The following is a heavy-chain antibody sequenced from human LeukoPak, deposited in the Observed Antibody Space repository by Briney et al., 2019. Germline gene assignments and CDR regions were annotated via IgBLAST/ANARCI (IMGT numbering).Heavy chain of an antibody. CDR2: IWYGGSNK. Sequence: GRSLRLSCAASGFTFSSYGMHWVRQAPGKGLEWVAVIWYGGSNKYYADSVKGRFTISRDNSKNTLYLQMNSLRAEDTAVYYCATSTPVLRARLVDIVVVPAAIPCWFDPWGQGTLVTVSS. CDR1: GFTFSSYG. J-gene: IGHJ5*02. CDR3: ATSTPVLRARLVDIVVVPAAIPCWFDP. V-gene: IGHV3-33*08. D-gene: IGHD2-2*02.